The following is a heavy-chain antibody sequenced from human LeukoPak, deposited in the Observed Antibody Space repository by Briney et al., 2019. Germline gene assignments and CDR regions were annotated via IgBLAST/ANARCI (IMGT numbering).Heavy chain of an antibody. Sequence: ASVKVSCKASGYTFTSYDINWVRQATGQGLEWMGWMNPNSGNTGYAQKFQGRVTMTRNTSISTAYTELSSLRSEDTAVYYCARGIWIQLWSYPQYYFDYWGQGTLVTVSS. J-gene: IGHJ4*02. D-gene: IGHD5-18*01. CDR3: ARGIWIQLWSYPQYYFDY. CDR2: MNPNSGNT. V-gene: IGHV1-8*01. CDR1: GYTFTSYD.